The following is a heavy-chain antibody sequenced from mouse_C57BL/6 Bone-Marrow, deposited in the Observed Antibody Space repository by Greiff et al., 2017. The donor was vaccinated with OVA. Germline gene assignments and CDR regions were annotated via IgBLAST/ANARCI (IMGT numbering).Heavy chain of an antibody. CDR1: GYTFTDYY. D-gene: IGHD1-1*01. CDR3: ARLLLRLSFAY. V-gene: IGHV1-26*01. J-gene: IGHJ3*01. Sequence: EVQLQQSGPELVKPGASVKISCKASGYTFTDYYMNWVKQSHGKSLEWIGDINPNNGGTSYNQKFKGKATLTVDKSSSTAYMELRSLTSEDSAVYCCARLLLRLSFAYWGQGTLVTVSA. CDR2: INPNNGGT.